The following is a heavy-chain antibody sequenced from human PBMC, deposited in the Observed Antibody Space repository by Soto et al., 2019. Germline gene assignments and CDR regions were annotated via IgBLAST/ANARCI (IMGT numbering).Heavy chain of an antibody. V-gene: IGHV1-69*13. J-gene: IGHJ6*02. CDR1: AGTFTSYA. CDR3: VIGDLDIVLMLYAPRYSMDF. D-gene: IGHD2-8*01. Sequence: ASVKLSCKASAGTFTSYAISWVRQAPGQGLEWMGGIIPIFGTANYAPKFQGRVTIIADESTSTAYMELSSLRSEDTAVYYCVIGDLDIVLMLYAPRYSMDFWGQWTTVIVSS. CDR2: IIPIFGTA.